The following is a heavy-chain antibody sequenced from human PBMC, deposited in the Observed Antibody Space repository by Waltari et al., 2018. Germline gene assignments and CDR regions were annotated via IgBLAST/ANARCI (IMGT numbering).Heavy chain of an antibody. CDR1: GFTFSSHW. CDR2: IKKDGNEK. CDR3: ARHTYYCFDY. J-gene: IGHJ4*02. Sequence: EVQLVESGGGLVQPGGSLSLSCAASGFTFSSHWMSWVRQAPGKGLEWVANIKKDGNEKDYVDSVKGRFTISRDNTKNSLYLQMNSLRSEDTAVYYCARHTYYCFDYWGQRALVTVSS. D-gene: IGHD1-26*01. V-gene: IGHV3-7*01.